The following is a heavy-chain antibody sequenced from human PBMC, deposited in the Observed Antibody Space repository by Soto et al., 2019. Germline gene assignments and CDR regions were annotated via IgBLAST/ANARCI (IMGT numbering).Heavy chain of an antibody. CDR3: ARQSPQWLLPDSYYYYGMDA. J-gene: IGHJ6*02. Sequence: QVQLVQSGAEVKKPGSSVKVSCKASGGTFSNYSIGWVRQAPGQGLEWMGGIIPIFGTANYGQKFQGRVTITADASTSTSYMELSSLRSDDTAVYYCARQSPQWLLPDSYYYYGMDAWGQGTTVTVSS. CDR1: GGTFSNYS. V-gene: IGHV1-69*01. D-gene: IGHD6-19*01. CDR2: IIPIFGTA.